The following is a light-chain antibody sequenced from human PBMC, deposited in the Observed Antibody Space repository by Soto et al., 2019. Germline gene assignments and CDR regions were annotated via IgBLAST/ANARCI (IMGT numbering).Light chain of an antibody. CDR1: QDIRNS. V-gene: IGKV1-33*01. Sequence: DIQMTQSPSSLSSSVGDRFTITCQASQDIRNSLNWYQQKPGRAPKLLIYDASNVETGVPSRFSGTGSGTHFSFSISSLQPEDFATYYCQQYDYLVTFGQGTRLEIK. CDR2: DAS. J-gene: IGKJ5*01. CDR3: QQYDYLVT.